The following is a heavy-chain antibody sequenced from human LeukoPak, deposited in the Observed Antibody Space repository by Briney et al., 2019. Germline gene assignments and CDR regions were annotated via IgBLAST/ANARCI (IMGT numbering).Heavy chain of an antibody. V-gene: IGHV4-59*12. CDR3: ARVRGSSGSYEYYHYMDV. J-gene: IGHJ6*03. Sequence: PSETLSLTCTVPGGSISSYYWSWIRQTPGKGLEWLGYIYYSVTTNYNPSLKSRVTMSVDTSKKQFSLKLSSVTAADTAVYYCARVRGSSGSYEYYHYMDVWGKGTTVTISS. CDR1: GGSISSYY. CDR2: IYYSVTT. D-gene: IGHD1-26*01.